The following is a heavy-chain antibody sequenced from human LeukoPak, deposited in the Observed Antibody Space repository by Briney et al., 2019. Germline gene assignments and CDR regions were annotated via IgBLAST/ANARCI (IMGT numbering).Heavy chain of an antibody. J-gene: IGHJ6*02. CDR2: IYYSGST. Sequence: SETLSLTCTVSGGSITSYYWSWIRQPPGKGLEWIGYIYYSGSTNYNPSLKSRVTISVDTSKNQFSLKLSSVTAADTAVYYCARHYYYYYGMDVWGQGTTVTVSS. CDR3: ARHYYYYYGMDV. V-gene: IGHV4-59*08. CDR1: GGSITSYY.